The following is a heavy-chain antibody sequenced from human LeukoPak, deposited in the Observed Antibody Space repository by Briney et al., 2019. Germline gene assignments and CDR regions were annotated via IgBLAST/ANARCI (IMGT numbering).Heavy chain of an antibody. Sequence: SGGSLRLSCAASGSTFSSYGMHWVRQAPGKGLEWVTFIRFDGKNMFYADSVKGRFTISRDNSKNTLYLQMNSLRAEDTAVYYCAKDTGYSSGWSHFDYWGQGTLVTVSS. J-gene: IGHJ4*02. D-gene: IGHD6-19*01. CDR1: GSTFSSYG. CDR2: IRFDGKNM. V-gene: IGHV3-30*02. CDR3: AKDTGYSSGWSHFDY.